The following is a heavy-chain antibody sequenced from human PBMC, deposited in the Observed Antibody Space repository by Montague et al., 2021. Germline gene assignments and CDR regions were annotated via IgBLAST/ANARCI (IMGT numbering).Heavy chain of an antibody. J-gene: IGHJ4*02. Sequence: SETLSLTCTVSGASITSNIYYWGRLRPPPGKGLEWIGRNYYSGSTHSNLSLKSRVTISVDTSKNQFSLKLSSVTAAATAVYYCASSSRGRWLQCYFDYWGQGTLVTVSS. CDR1: GASITSNIYY. D-gene: IGHD5-24*01. CDR2: NYYSGST. V-gene: IGHV4-39*01. CDR3: ASSSRGRWLQCYFDY.